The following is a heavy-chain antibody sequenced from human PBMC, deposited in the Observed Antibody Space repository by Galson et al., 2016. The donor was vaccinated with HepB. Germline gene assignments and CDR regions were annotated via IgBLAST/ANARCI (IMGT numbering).Heavy chain of an antibody. V-gene: IGHV3-23*01. Sequence: SLRLSCAASGFTFSTYALSWVRQAPGNGLEWVSTSSYSGNTYYADSVKGRFTISRDNSKNTLSLQMNSLIAEDTAVYYCEKDAGGMYYLHLDYWGQGTLVTVSS. CDR2: SSYSGNT. CDR1: GFTFSTYA. J-gene: IGHJ4*02. CDR3: EKDAGGMYYLHLDY. D-gene: IGHD1-26*01.